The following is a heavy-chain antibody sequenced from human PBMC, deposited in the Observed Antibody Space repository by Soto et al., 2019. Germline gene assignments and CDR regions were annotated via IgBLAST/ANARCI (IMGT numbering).Heavy chain of an antibody. Sequence: QVQLVQSGAEVKKPGASGKVSCTFTSYDINWVRQATGQGLEWMAWMNPNSGNTRYAQKFQGRVTMTRNTSNFTAYMELSSLRSEATAVYYCARGPGSSDWRFSYYYMDVWGQGTTVTVSS. CDR2: MNPNSGNT. J-gene: IGHJ6*02. CDR1: FTSYD. D-gene: IGHD6-19*01. V-gene: IGHV1-8*01. CDR3: ARGPGSSDWRFSYYYMDV.